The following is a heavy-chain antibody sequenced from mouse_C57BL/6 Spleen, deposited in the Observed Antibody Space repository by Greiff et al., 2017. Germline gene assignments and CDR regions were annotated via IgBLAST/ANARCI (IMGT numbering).Heavy chain of an antibody. CDR3: ARSIYYYGSSLWYFDV. Sequence: QVQLQQPGAELVRPGSSVKLSCKASGYTFTSYWMHWVKQRPIQGLEWIGNIDPSDSETHYNQKFKDKATLTVDTSSSTAYLQLSSLTSEDSAVYYCARSIYYYGSSLWYFDVWGTGTMVTVSA. CDR1: GYTFTSYW. V-gene: IGHV1-52*01. J-gene: IGHJ1*03. D-gene: IGHD1-1*01. CDR2: IDPSDSET.